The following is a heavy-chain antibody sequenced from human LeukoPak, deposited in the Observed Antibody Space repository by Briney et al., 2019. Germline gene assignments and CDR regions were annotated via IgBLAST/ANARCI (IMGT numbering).Heavy chain of an antibody. CDR1: GFTFSSYA. CDR3: AQIPTSAVAGTLYQYYYHGMDV. Sequence: GGSLRLSCAASGFTFSSYAMHWVRQAPGKGLEWVAVISYDGSNKYYADSVKGRFTISRDNSKNTLYLQMNSLRAEDTAVYYCAQIPTSAVAGTLYQYYYHGMDVWGQGTTVTVSS. V-gene: IGHV3-30*04. D-gene: IGHD6-19*01. CDR2: ISYDGSNK. J-gene: IGHJ6*02.